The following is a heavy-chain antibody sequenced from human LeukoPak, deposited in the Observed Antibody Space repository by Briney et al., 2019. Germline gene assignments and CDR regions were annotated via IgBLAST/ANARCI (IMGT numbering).Heavy chain of an antibody. Sequence: GGSLRLSCAASGFTFSSYGMHWVRQAPGKGLEWAAVIWYDGSNKYYADSVKGRFTISRDNSKNTLYLQMNSLRAEDTAVYYCAKDHRRDGYNFDRYWGQGTLVTVSS. V-gene: IGHV3-33*06. D-gene: IGHD5-24*01. CDR2: IWYDGSNK. J-gene: IGHJ4*02. CDR3: AKDHRRDGYNFDRY. CDR1: GFTFSSYG.